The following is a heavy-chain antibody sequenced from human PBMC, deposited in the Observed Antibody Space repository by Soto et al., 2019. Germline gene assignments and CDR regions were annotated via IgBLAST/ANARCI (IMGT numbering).Heavy chain of an antibody. D-gene: IGHD2-21*01. V-gene: IGHV3-9*01. CDR3: AKGGFRCGGTHYYYYRMDV. Sequence: GGSLRLSCAASGFTFDDYAMHWVRQAPGKGLEWVSGISWNSGSIGYADSVKGRFTISRDNAKNSLYLQMNSLRAEDTALYYCAKGGFRCGGTHYYYYRMDVWGQGTTVTVSS. CDR1: GFTFDDYA. CDR2: ISWNSGSI. J-gene: IGHJ6*02.